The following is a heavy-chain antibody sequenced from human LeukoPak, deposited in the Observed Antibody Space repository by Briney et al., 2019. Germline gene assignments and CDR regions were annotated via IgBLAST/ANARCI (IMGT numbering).Heavy chain of an antibody. V-gene: IGHV1-18*01. CDR3: ARALKKIAVAGQADFDY. CDR2: ISAYNGNT. D-gene: IGHD6-19*01. J-gene: IGHJ4*02. CDR1: GYTFNSYG. Sequence: GASVKVSCKASGYTFNSYGISWVRQAPGQGLEWMGWISAYNGNTNYAQKLQGRVTMTTDTSTSTAYMELRSLRSDDTAVYYCARALKKIAVAGQADFDYWGQGTLVTVSS.